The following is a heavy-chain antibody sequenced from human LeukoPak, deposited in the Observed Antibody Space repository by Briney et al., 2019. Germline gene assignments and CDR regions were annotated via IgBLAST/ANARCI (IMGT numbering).Heavy chain of an antibody. J-gene: IGHJ4*02. Sequence: SETLSLTCAVYGGSFSAYYWSWIRQPPGKGLEWLAEINHSGSTNYKPSLKSRVTISVDTSKNQVSLKLSSVTAADTAVYYCARVLGVAARPHYFDYWGQGTLVTVSS. CDR3: ARVLGVAARPHYFDY. V-gene: IGHV4-34*01. CDR2: INHSGST. CDR1: GGSFSAYY. D-gene: IGHD6-6*01.